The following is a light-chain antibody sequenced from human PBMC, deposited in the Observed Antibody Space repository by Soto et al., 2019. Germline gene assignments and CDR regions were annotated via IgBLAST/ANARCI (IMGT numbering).Light chain of an antibody. CDR3: QQYGNFPYT. Sequence: EIVLTQSPGTLSLSPVERPTLSCRASESVPSDWLAWYRHKPGQAPRLLIYGESSRATGVPARVSGSGSGTDFTLTINRLEPEDFAVYYCQQYGNFPYTFGQGTRLEIK. J-gene: IGKJ2*01. CDR1: ESVPSDW. CDR2: GES. V-gene: IGKV3-20*01.